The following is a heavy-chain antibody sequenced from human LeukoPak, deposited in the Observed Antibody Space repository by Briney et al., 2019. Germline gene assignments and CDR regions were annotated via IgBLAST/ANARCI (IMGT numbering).Heavy chain of an antibody. Sequence: SETLSPTCTVSGGSIRSTAYYWGWIRQPPGKGLEWIGTIYYSGSTNYDPSLKSRVTISLDMSKNQFSLKLSSVTAADTAVYYRARDLKVAKAHYYYYGMDVWGQGTTVTVSS. CDR1: GGSIRSTAYY. V-gene: IGHV4-39*07. J-gene: IGHJ6*02. D-gene: IGHD2-15*01. CDR2: IYYSGST. CDR3: ARDLKVAKAHYYYYGMDV.